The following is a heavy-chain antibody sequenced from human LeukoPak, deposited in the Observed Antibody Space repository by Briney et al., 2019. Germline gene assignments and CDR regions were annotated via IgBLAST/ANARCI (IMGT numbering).Heavy chain of an antibody. CDR2: LIDSGTST. D-gene: IGHD5-12*01. CDR3: AKQVAAPGPIDY. J-gene: IGHJ4*02. Sequence: PGGSLRLSCAASGFTFSDYWMSWVRQAPGKGLEWLSALIDSGTSTFYADSVKGRFTISRDNSRNTLYLQMDSLRAEDTAVYYCAKQVAAPGPIDYWGQGTLVTVSS. V-gene: IGHV3-23*01. CDR1: GFTFSDYW.